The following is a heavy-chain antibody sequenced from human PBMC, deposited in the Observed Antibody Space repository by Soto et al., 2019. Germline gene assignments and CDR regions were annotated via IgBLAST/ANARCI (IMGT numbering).Heavy chain of an antibody. D-gene: IGHD1-26*01. CDR1: GFTFSSYD. V-gene: IGHV3-13*01. CDR3: ARAMGSGSYYYYGMDV. Sequence: GGSLRLSCAASGFTFSSYDMHWVRQATGKGLEWVSAIGTAGDTYYPGSVKGRFTISRENAKNSLYLQMNSLRAEDTAVYYCARAMGSGSYYYYGMDVWGQGTTVTVSS. CDR2: IGTAGDT. J-gene: IGHJ6*02.